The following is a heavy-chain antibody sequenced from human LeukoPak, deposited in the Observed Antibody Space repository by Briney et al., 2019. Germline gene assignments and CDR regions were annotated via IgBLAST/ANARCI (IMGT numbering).Heavy chain of an antibody. CDR2: IYYSGST. J-gene: IGHJ3*02. CDR1: GGSISSYY. V-gene: IGHV4-59*08. CDR3: ARHLALTYYDFWSGSHACAFDI. Sequence: PSETLSLTCTVSGGSISSYYWSWIRQPPGKGLEWIGYIYYSGSTNYNPSLKSRVTISVDTSKNQFSLKLSSVTAADTAVYYCARHLALTYYDFWSGSHACAFDIWGQGTMVTVSS. D-gene: IGHD3-3*01.